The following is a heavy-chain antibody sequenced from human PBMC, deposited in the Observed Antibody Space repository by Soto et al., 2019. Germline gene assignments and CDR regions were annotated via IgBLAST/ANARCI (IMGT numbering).Heavy chain of an antibody. J-gene: IGHJ3*02. CDR3: AGGGTSGNYAFDI. CDR2: ITGSGGRT. CDR1: GFTFRSYA. D-gene: IGHD2-8*01. V-gene: IGHV3-23*01. Sequence: VGALRFSCAASGFTFRSYAMTWVRQAPGRGLAWVSAITGSGGRTYYADPVKGRFTISRDNSKNTLYLQMNSLRAEDTAVYYCAGGGTSGNYAFDIWGQGTLVTVSS.